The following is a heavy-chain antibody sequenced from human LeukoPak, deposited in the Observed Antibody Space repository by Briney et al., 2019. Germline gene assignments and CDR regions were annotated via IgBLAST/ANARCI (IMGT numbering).Heavy chain of an antibody. D-gene: IGHD3-22*01. V-gene: IGHV1-69*04. CDR3: ARNLVPYYYDSSGYYRFDY. CDR2: IIPILGIA. CDR1: GGTFSSYA. Sequence: GASVKVSCKASGGTFSSYAISWVRQAPGQGLEWMGRIIPILGIANYAQKFQGRVTITADKSTSTAYMELSSLRSEDTAVYYCARNLVPYYYDSSGYYRFDYWGQGTLVTVSS. J-gene: IGHJ4*02.